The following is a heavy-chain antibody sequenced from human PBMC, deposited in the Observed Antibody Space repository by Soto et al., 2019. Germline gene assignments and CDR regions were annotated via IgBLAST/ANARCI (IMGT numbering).Heavy chain of an antibody. CDR1: GFSLSARGEG. V-gene: IGHV2-5*02. J-gene: IGHJ3*02. Sequence: QITLKESGPTLVKPTETLTLTCTFSGFSLSARGEGVGWIRQPPGKALEWLAIIYWDDDKRYSPSLRTTFTITKDTSKNQVVLTMTNMDPVDTATYFCAHRPFNSAWHDDYDIWGPGTMVTVSS. CDR2: IYWDDDK. CDR3: AHRPFNSAWHDDYDI. D-gene: IGHD5-18*01.